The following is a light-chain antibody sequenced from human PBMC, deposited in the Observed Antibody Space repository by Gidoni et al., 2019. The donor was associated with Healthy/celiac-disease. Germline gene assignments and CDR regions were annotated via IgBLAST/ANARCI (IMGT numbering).Light chain of an antibody. J-gene: IGKJ4*01. CDR2: GAA. CDR3: QQYGSSPPVT. Sequence: EIVLTQSPGTLSLSPGERAPLSCRASQSVSSSYLAWYQQKPGQAPRLRIDGAASRATGIPDRFRGSGSGTDFTLTISRLEPEDFAVYYCQQYGSSPPVTCXGXTKVEIK. V-gene: IGKV3-20*01. CDR1: QSVSSSY.